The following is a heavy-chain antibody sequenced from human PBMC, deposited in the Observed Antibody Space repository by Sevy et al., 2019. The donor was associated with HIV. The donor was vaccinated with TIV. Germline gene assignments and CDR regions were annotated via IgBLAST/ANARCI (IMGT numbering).Heavy chain of an antibody. CDR3: AREHTPIMVRGVMSY. Sequence: ASVKVSCKASGYTFTGYYMHWVRQAPGQGLEWMGWINPNSGGTNYAQKFQGRITMTRDTSISTAYMKLSRLRSDDTAVYYCAREHTPIMVRGVMSYWGQGTLVTVSS. CDR1: GYTFTGYY. V-gene: IGHV1-2*02. J-gene: IGHJ4*02. CDR2: INPNSGGT. D-gene: IGHD3-10*01.